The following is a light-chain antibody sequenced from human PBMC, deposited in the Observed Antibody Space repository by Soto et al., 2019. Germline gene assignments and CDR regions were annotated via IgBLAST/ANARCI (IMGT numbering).Light chain of an antibody. CDR1: QSVSSK. V-gene: IGKV3-15*01. CDR3: QQYGSSLTWT. J-gene: IGKJ1*01. Sequence: EIVMTQSPATLSVSPGEGATLSCRASQSVSSKLAWYQQKPGQAPRLLIYGASARATGIPARFSGSGSGTEFTLTISRLEPEDFAVYYCQQYGSSLTWTFGQGTKVDIK. CDR2: GAS.